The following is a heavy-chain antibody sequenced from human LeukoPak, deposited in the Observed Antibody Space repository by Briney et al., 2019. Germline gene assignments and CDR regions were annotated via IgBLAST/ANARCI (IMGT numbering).Heavy chain of an antibody. J-gene: IGHJ4*02. CDR1: GASVSTLH. D-gene: IGHD3-16*01. CDR2: IYYPGTT. Sequence: ETLSLTCSVSGASVSTLHWNWIRQPPGKGLEWLGNIYYPGTTKYNPSLKSRVTLSMDTSKNQFSLKLTSVTAADTAVYFCTKGYYGPFDSWGQGILVTVSS. V-gene: IGHV4-59*02. CDR3: TKGYYGPFDS.